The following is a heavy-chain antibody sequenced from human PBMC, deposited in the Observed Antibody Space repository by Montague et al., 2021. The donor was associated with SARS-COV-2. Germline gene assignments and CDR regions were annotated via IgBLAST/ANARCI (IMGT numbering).Heavy chain of an antibody. CDR3: ARTLVRGVPKAFDI. J-gene: IGHJ3*02. CDR2: IYYSGTT. V-gene: IGHV4-39*01. Sequence: SETLSLTCTVSGGSITRNYYWGWIRQPPMKGLEWVGNIYYSGTTXXNPXXXSRVTISVDASKNKFSLNLTSLTAADTAVYYCARTLVRGVPKAFDIWGQGALVIVSS. CDR1: GGSITRNYY. D-gene: IGHD3-10*01.